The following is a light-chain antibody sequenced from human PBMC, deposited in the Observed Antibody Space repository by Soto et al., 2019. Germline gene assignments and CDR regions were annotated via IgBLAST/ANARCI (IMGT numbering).Light chain of an antibody. CDR3: QQRSYPIT. CDR2: GAS. J-gene: IGKJ5*01. V-gene: IGKV3-20*01. Sequence: EVVLTQSPCTLSLSPGERATLSCRASQSISSYLAWYQKKPGQAPRLLIYGASSRASGIPDRFSGSGSGTDFTLTITRLEPEDFAVFYCQQRSYPITFGQGTRLEIK. CDR1: QSISSY.